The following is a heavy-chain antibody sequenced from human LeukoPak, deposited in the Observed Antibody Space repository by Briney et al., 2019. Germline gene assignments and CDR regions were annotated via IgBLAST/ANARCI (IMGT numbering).Heavy chain of an antibody. CDR2: INVYNGDT. D-gene: IGHD3-10*01. V-gene: IGHV1-18*01. J-gene: IGHJ4*02. Sequence: ASVKVSCKTSGYTFTSFGISWVRQAPGQGLEWMGWINVYNGDTKYAQKLQGRVTMTTDTSTSTAYMEVRSLKSDDTAVYYCGRALLGGSDIYTPFSYWGQGTLVTVSS. CDR1: GYTFTSFG. CDR3: GRALLGGSDIYTPFSY.